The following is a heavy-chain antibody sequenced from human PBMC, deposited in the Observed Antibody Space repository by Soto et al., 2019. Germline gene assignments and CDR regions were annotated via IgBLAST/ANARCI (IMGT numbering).Heavy chain of an antibody. Sequence: QITLKESGPTLVKLTQTLTLTCTFSGVSLSTLGVCVGWIRLPPGNALEWIALLYWDDDKRYSPSLKIRLTITEDTSKNQVVLTMTNMDPVDTATYYCAHTSRYCSSTSCFGYYYYMDVWGKGNTVTVSS. D-gene: IGHD2-2*01. CDR2: LYWDDDK. V-gene: IGHV2-5*02. CDR3: AHTSRYCSSTSCFGYYYYMDV. J-gene: IGHJ6*03. CDR1: GVSLSTLGVC.